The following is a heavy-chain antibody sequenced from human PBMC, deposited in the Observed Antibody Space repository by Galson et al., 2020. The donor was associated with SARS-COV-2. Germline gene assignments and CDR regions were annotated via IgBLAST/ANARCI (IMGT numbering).Heavy chain of an antibody. D-gene: IGHD3-10*01. J-gene: IGHJ5*02. CDR2: VNPSGGST. CDR3: ATSQHHFGRFDP. Sequence: GESLKISCKASGYKFTSYFMHWVRQAPGQGLEWMGMVNPSGGSTNYAQKFQDRVTMTSDTSTTTVYMELTSLRSEDTAIYYCATSQHHFGRFDPWGQGTLVTVSP. V-gene: IGHV1-46*01. CDR1: GYKFTSYF.